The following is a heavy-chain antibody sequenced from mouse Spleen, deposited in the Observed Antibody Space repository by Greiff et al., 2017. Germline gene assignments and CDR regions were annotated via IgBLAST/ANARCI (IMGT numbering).Heavy chain of an antibody. CDR2: SRNKANDYTT. J-gene: IGHJ1*03. D-gene: IGHD1-1*01. CDR1: GFTFSDFY. Sequence: DVRLVESGGGLVQAGRSLRLSCATSGFTFSDFYMEWVRQAPGKGLEWIAASRNKANDYTTEYSASVKGRFIVSRDTSQSILYLQMNALRAEDTAIYYCARDAGTVVPYWYFDVWGTGTTVTVSS. V-gene: IGHV7-1*01. CDR3: ARDAGTVVPYWYFDV.